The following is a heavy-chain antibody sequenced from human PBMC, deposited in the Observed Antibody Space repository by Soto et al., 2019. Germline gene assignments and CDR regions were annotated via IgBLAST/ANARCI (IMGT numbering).Heavy chain of an antibody. Sequence: QVQIQESGPGLVTPSDTLSLTCTVSDASIINFFWNWVRQPPGGPLEWIGRLYLGGAPTYNPSLRSRLFISADTSKNQVSLKLTSVTAADTAVYYCAADSGRGGRAFDHWGHGALATVSS. D-gene: IGHD3-10*01. V-gene: IGHV4-4*07. CDR1: DASIINFF. CDR2: LYLGGAP. J-gene: IGHJ4*01. CDR3: AADSGRGGRAFDH.